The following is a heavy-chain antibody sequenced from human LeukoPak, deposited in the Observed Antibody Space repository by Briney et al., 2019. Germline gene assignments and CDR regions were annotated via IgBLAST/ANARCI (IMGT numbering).Heavy chain of an antibody. CDR1: GGSISNYY. Sequence: SETLSLTCTVSGGSISNYYWSWIRQPPGKGLEWIGEINHSGSTNYNPSLKSRVTISVDTSKNQFSLKLSSVTAADTAVYYCARGSRVDTAMVSPDPAPIDYWGQGTLVTVSS. CDR3: ARGSRVDTAMVSPDPAPIDY. CDR2: INHSGST. J-gene: IGHJ4*02. D-gene: IGHD5-18*01. V-gene: IGHV4-34*01.